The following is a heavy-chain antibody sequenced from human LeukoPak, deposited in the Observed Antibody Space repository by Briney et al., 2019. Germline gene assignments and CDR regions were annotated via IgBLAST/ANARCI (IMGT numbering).Heavy chain of an antibody. CDR3: AKYGPQDSGSSHFDY. D-gene: IGHD1-26*01. CDR1: GFTFSSYA. V-gene: IGHV3-23*01. CDR2: IRDSGSSR. J-gene: IGHJ4*02. Sequence: GGSLRLSCAASGFTFSSYAMSWVRQAPGKGLEWVSAIRDSGSSRHYADSVKGRFTTSRDNSKNTLFLQMNSLRAEDTAIYYCAKYGPQDSGSSHFDYWGQGALVTVSS.